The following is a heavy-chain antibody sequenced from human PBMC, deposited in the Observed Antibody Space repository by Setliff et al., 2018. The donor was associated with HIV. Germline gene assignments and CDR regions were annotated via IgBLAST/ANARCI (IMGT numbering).Heavy chain of an antibody. CDR3: ARGGAVSADFDS. Sequence: LSLTCPVPGGSIRTGAYYWGWIRQPPGTGLEWIGSIYYGGRTFYKPSLKSRLSISVDTSKNQFSLGLNSVTAADTAVYFCARGGAVSADFDSWGQGSLVTVSS. D-gene: IGHD3-16*01. CDR2: IYYGGRT. J-gene: IGHJ5*01. V-gene: IGHV4-39*07. CDR1: GGSIRTGAYY.